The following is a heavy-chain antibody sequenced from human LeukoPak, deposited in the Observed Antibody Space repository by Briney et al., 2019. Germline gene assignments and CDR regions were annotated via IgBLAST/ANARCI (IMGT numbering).Heavy chain of an antibody. CDR2: IKEEGSEK. CDR3: ARDPTDWLGFDY. D-gene: IGHD3-9*01. Sequence: GGSLRLSCAASGFTFSSYWMNWVRQAPGKGQEWVANIKEEGSEKYHVDSVKGRFTISRDNAKKSLYLQMNSLRAEDTGVYYCARDPTDWLGFDYWGQGTLVTVSS. CDR1: GFTFSSYW. J-gene: IGHJ4*02. V-gene: IGHV3-7*04.